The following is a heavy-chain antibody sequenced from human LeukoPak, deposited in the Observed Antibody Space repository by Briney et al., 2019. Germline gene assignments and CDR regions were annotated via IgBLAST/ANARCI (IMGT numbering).Heavy chain of an antibody. CDR1: GYTFTSYA. CDR2: INTNTGNP. J-gene: IGHJ4*02. Sequence: ASVNVSCKASGYTFTSYAMNWVRQASGQGLEWMGWINTNTGNPTYAQGFTGRFVFSLDTSVSTAYLQISSLKAEDTAVYYCARWVDTAMVGPFLDYWGQGTLVTVSS. D-gene: IGHD5-18*01. V-gene: IGHV7-4-1*02. CDR3: ARWVDTAMVGPFLDY.